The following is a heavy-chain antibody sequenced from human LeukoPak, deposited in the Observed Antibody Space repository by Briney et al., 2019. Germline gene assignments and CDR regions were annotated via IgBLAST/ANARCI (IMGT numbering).Heavy chain of an antibody. CDR3: ARSDTYYDILFDY. J-gene: IGHJ4*02. CDR1: GFTFSSYE. Sequence: GGSLRLSCAASGFTFSSYEVNWVRQAPGKGLEWVSYISSSGSTIYYADSVKGRFTISRDNSKNTLYLQMNSLRAEDTAVYYCARSDTYYDILFDYWGQGTLVTVSS. CDR2: ISSSGSTI. V-gene: IGHV3-48*03. D-gene: IGHD3-9*01.